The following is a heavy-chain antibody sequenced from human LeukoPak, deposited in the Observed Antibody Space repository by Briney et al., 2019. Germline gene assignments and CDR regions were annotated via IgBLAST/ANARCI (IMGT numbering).Heavy chain of an antibody. V-gene: IGHV4-59*01. CDR2: IYSSGST. Sequence: SETLSLTCTVSGGSISSYYWTWIRQPPGKGLEWIGYIYSSGSTRYNPSLKSRVTISLDTSKNQFSLRLSSVTAADTAVYYCARRYSSNWNWFDPWGQGTLVTVSS. J-gene: IGHJ5*02. CDR1: GGSISSYY. D-gene: IGHD6-13*01. CDR3: ARRYSSNWNWFDP.